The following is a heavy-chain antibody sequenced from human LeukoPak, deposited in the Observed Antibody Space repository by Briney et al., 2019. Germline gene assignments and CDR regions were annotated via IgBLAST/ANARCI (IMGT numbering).Heavy chain of an antibody. CDR1: GFTFSSYA. CDR3: AKATIFGVVFDY. D-gene: IGHD3-3*01. V-gene: IGHV3-30-3*01. Sequence: PGRSLRLSCAASGFTFSSYAMHWVRQAPGKGLEWVAVISYDGNNKYYADSVKGRFTISRDNSKNTVYLQMNSLRAEDTAIYYCAKATIFGVVFDYWGQGTLVTVSS. CDR2: ISYDGNNK. J-gene: IGHJ4*02.